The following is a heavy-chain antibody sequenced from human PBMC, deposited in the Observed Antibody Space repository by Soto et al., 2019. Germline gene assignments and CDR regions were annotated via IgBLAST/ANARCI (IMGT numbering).Heavy chain of an antibody. Sequence: SQTLSLTCAISGDSVSTNSATWDWIRQSPSRDLKWLGRTYYRSKWYNDYAVSVKGRITINPDTSNNQLSLQLNSVTPYVTAVYLWERLHGNGWLGYWGEGTLVT. V-gene: IGHV6-1*01. CDR3: ERLHGNGWLGY. CDR2: TYYRSKWYN. CDR1: GDSVSTNSAT. D-gene: IGHD3-9*01. J-gene: IGHJ4*02.